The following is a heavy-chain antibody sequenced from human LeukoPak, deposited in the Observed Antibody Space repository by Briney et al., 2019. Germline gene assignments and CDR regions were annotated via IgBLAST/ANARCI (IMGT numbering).Heavy chain of an antibody. Sequence: GGSLRLSCAASGFTFSSYGMHCVRQAPGKGLEWVAVISYDGSNKYYADSVKGRFTISRDNSKNTLYLQMNSLRAEDTAVYYCASESGPYSSSWIDYWGQGTLVTVSS. J-gene: IGHJ4*02. CDR3: ASESGPYSSSWIDY. CDR1: GFTFSSYG. V-gene: IGHV3-30*03. D-gene: IGHD6-13*01. CDR2: ISYDGSNK.